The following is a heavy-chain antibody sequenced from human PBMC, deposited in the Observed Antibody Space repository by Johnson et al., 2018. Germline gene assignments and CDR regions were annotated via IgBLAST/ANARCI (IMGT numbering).Heavy chain of an antibody. CDR2: ISPSSSDV. CDR3: ARHTRVPES. Sequence: QVQLVQSGGGLVKPGWSXRLSCAASGFTFIEDYMTWIRQTPGKGLECISYISPSSSDVQYADSVRGRFTVPRDNTKNSIFLHMNSLRAEDTAVYYCARHTRVPESWGQGTLVIVSS. D-gene: IGHD1-14*01. CDR1: GFTFIEDY. J-gene: IGHJ5*02. V-gene: IGHV3-11*04.